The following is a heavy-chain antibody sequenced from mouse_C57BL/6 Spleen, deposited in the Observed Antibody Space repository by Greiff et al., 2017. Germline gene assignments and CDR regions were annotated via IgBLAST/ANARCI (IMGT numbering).Heavy chain of an antibody. CDR2: IYPGDGDT. Sequence: QVQLQQSGPELVKPGASVKISCKASGYAFSSSWMNWVKQRPGKGLEWIGRIYPGDGDTNYNGKFKGKATLTADKSSSTAYMQLSSLTSEDSAVYVCGRGIYYDYLAYWGQGTLITVSA. J-gene: IGHJ3*01. CDR3: GRGIYYDYLAY. CDR1: GYAFSSSW. V-gene: IGHV1-82*01. D-gene: IGHD2-4*01.